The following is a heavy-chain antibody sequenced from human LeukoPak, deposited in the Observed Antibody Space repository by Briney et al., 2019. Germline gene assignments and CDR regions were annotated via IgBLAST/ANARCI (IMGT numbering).Heavy chain of an antibody. V-gene: IGHV4-31*03. CDR2: IYYSGST. J-gene: IGHJ4*02. CDR3: AKLNYGSGSYYDEDY. CDR1: GGSISSGGYY. D-gene: IGHD3-10*01. Sequence: SQTLSLTCTVSGGSISSGGYYWSWIRQHPGKGLEWIGYIYYSGSTYYTPSLKNRVTISVATSKNQFSLRLSSVTAVDTAVYYCAKLNYGSGSYYDEDYWGQGTLVTVSS.